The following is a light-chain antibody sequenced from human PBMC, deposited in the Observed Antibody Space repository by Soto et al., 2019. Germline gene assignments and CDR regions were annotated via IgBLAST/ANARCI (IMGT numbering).Light chain of an antibody. CDR1: QRISSY. V-gene: IGKV3-11*01. CDR3: QQRSNWPPYT. J-gene: IGKJ2*01. Sequence: EIVLTQSPATLSLSPGERATLSCMARQRISSYLAWYQQTPGQAPRLLIYDASNRATGIPARFSGSGSGTDFTLTISSLEAEDFAVYYCQQRSNWPPYTFGQGTKLEIK. CDR2: DAS.